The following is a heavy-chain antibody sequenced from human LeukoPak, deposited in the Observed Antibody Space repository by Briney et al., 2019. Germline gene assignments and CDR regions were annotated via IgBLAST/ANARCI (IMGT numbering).Heavy chain of an antibody. Sequence: PGGSLRLPCAASGFTLRSYAMSWVRQAPGKGLEWVSGISGSAGSTDYADSVKGRFTISRDNSKNTLYLQMTHLRPEDTARYYCAKRNTMIRGGPSFDYWGQGILVAVPS. D-gene: IGHD3-10*01. CDR3: AKRNTMIRGGPSFDY. V-gene: IGHV3-23*01. CDR2: ISGSAGST. CDR1: GFTLRSYA. J-gene: IGHJ4*02.